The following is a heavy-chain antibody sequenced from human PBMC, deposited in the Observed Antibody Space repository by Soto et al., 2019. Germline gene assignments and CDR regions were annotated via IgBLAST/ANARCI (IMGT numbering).Heavy chain of an antibody. J-gene: IGHJ6*02. Sequence: ASVKVSCKAYGYTVTSYGISTVRQAPGQGLEWMGWVSAYNGNTNYAQKLQGRVTMTTDTSTSTAYMELRSLRSDDTAVYYCAMLGYCSSTSCRPGDYYYYGMDVWGQGTTVTVSS. D-gene: IGHD2-2*01. CDR1: GYTVTSYG. CDR2: VSAYNGNT. CDR3: AMLGYCSSTSCRPGDYYYYGMDV. V-gene: IGHV1-18*04.